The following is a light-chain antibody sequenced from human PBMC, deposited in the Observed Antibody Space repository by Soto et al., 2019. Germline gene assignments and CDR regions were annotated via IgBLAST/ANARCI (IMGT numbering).Light chain of an antibody. Sequence: DIQMTQSPSTLSASVGDRVTITCRASPSIIRWLAWFQQKPGKVPNLLIYKVSNLESGVPSRFSGSGSVTEVTLSIGSLQPDDFATYSSQQYYSYWRPFGQGTKVEIK. J-gene: IGKJ1*01. V-gene: IGKV1-5*03. CDR1: PSIIRW. CDR2: KVS. CDR3: QQYYSYWRP.